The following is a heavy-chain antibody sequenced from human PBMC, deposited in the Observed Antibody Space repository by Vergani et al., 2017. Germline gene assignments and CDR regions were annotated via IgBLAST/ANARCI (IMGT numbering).Heavy chain of an antibody. J-gene: IGHJ4*02. Sequence: EVQLVESGGGLVPPGRSLRLSCAASGFSFGDYAMTWVRQAPGKGLEWVSSISSSSSYIHYSDSLKGRFTISRDNAKSSLYLQMNSLRAEDTAVYCCARDSGYGDYVDYWGQGTLVTVSS. CDR1: GFSFGDYA. D-gene: IGHD6-25*01. CDR3: ARDSGYGDYVDY. CDR2: ISSSSSYI. V-gene: IGHV3-21*02.